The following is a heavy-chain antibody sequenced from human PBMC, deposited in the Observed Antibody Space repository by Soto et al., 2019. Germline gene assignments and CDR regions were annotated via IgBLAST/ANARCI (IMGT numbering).Heavy chain of an antibody. CDR3: AHRADMTGTWNGGYFDY. V-gene: IGHV2-5*02. D-gene: IGHD1-1*01. J-gene: IGHJ4*02. Sequence: QITLKESGPTRVKPTQTLTLTCTFSGFSLSARPVGVGWIRQPPGQALERLALIYWDDDKRYSPSLQNRLSITKDTSKNQVVLTMTNMDPADTAIYYCAHRADMTGTWNGGYFDYWGQGALVTVSS. CDR1: GFSLSARPVG. CDR2: IYWDDDK.